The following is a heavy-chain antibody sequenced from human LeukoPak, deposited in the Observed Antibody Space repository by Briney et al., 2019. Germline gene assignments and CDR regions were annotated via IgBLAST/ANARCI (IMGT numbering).Heavy chain of an antibody. CDR2: MKQDGTEK. V-gene: IGHV3-7*05. Sequence: GGSLRLSCAASGFTFSRYWMTWVRQAPGKGLEWVANMKQDGTEKYYVDSVKGRFTISRDNAKNSLYLQMNSLRAEDTAVYYCASRRSMIVVVIPDAFDIWGQGTMVTVSS. D-gene: IGHD3-22*01. CDR1: GFTFSRYW. J-gene: IGHJ3*02. CDR3: ASRRSMIVVVIPDAFDI.